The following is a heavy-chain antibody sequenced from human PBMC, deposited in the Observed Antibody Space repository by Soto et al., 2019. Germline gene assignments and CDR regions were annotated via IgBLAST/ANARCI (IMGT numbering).Heavy chain of an antibody. CDR3: ARDHGRELWSPPYHYYAMDV. Sequence: PSETLSLTCTVSGDSISSSLYYWTWIRQHPGKGLEWIGYIYYSGSTYYNPSLKSRVRISIDTPNNQFSLKLDSVTAADTAIYYCARDHGRELWSPPYHYYAMDVWGQGTPVTVSS. V-gene: IGHV4-31*03. CDR1: GDSISSSLYY. J-gene: IGHJ6*02. CDR2: IYYSGST. D-gene: IGHD2-21*01.